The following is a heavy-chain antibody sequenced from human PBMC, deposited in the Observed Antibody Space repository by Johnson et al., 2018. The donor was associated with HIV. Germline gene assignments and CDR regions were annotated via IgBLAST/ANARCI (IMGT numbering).Heavy chain of an antibody. J-gene: IGHJ3*02. D-gene: IGHD3-10*01. CDR3: ARDRGGPVRDDAFDI. Sequence: VQLVESGGSVVRPGGSLRLSCEASGFSFDDYGMAWVRQFPGKGLEWVAVIYSAGSIYHTDSVKGRFTISRDNSKNSLYLQMNSLRAEDTAVYYCARDRGGPVRDDAFDIWGQGTMVTVSS. V-gene: IGHV3-20*04. CDR1: GFSFDDYG. CDR2: IYSAGSI.